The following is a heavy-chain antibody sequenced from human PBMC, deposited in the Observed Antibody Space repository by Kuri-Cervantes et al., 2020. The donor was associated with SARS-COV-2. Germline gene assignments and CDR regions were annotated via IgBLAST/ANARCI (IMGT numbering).Heavy chain of an antibody. CDR3: ARDRAAAAGDARFDP. CDR2: IYSGGST. J-gene: IGHJ5*02. Sequence: ETLSLTCSASGFTVSSNYMSWVRQAPGKGLEWVSVIYSGGSTYYADSVKGRFTISRDNSKNTLYLQMNSLRAEDTAVYYCARDRAAAAGDARFDPWGQGTLVTVSS. V-gene: IGHV3-66*02. D-gene: IGHD6-13*01. CDR1: GFTVSSNY.